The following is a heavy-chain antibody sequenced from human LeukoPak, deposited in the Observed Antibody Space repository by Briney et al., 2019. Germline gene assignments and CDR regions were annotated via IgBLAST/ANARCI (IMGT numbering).Heavy chain of an antibody. J-gene: IGHJ4*02. CDR2: IKQDGSEK. D-gene: IGHD3-16*01. CDR1: DLPFIGNG. V-gene: IGHV3-7*01. CDR3: ARELHGYYDYVWGSYGGFDY. Sequence: GGPLSLSVAAPDLPFIGNGWSWSARPQGKGLKGVANIKQDGSEKYYVDSVKGRFTISRDNAKNSLYLQMNSLRAEDTAVYYCARELHGYYDYVWGSYGGFDYWGQGTLVTVSS.